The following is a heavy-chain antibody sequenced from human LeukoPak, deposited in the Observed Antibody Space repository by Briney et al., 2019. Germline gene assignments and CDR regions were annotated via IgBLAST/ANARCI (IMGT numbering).Heavy chain of an antibody. V-gene: IGHV3-23*01. CDR3: AKGSGYSYGYPFDY. Sequence: GGSLRLSCAASEFSFSTYAMSWVRQAPGKGLDWVATLSVSGGRTYYADSVKGRFTISRDNSKNTLYLQMNRLRTEDTAVYYCAKGSGYSYGYPFDYWGQGTLVTVSS. D-gene: IGHD5-18*01. J-gene: IGHJ4*02. CDR2: LSVSGGRT. CDR1: EFSFSTYA.